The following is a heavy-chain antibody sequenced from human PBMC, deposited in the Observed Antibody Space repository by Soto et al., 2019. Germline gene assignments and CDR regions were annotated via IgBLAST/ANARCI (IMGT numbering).Heavy chain of an antibody. CDR3: ARHTPLWFYFEY. D-gene: IGHD2-21*01. V-gene: IGHV4-34*01. CDR1: GGSFSGYY. Sequence: PSETLSLTCAVYGGSFSGYYWSWIRQPPGKGLEWIGDINHSGSTNYNPSLKSRVTISVDTSKNQFSLKLSSVTAADTAVYYCARHTPLWFYFEYWGQGTLVTVSS. J-gene: IGHJ4*02. CDR2: INHSGST.